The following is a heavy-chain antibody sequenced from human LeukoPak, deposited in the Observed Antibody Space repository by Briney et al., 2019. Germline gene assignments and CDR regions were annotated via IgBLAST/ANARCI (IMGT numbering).Heavy chain of an antibody. CDR2: ISDSGGST. J-gene: IGHJ4*02. CDR1: GFTFSSYS. CDR3: ASSYGSSAYYPFDY. Sequence: GGSLRLSCAASGFTFSSYSMNWVRQAPGKGLEWVSLISDSGGSTNYADSVKGRFTISRDNSKNTLYLQMNTLRAEDTAIYYCASSYGSSAYYPFDYWGQGTLVTVFS. D-gene: IGHD3-22*01. V-gene: IGHV3-23*01.